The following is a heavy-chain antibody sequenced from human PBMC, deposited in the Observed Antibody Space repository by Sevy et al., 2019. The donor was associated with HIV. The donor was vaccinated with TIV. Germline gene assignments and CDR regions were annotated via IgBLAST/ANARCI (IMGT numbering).Heavy chain of an antibody. CDR3: ARDHAGSVEFYFDH. CDR2: TATDTGDT. J-gene: IGHJ4*02. CDR1: GYTFNRHG. V-gene: IGHV1-3*04. Sequence: ASVTVSCKASGYTFNRHGLHWVRQAPAQGLEWMGWTATDTGDTRYSQKFQGRLTITTDTSASTLYMELSSLTSEDTAVYYCARDHAGSVEFYFDHWGQGTLVTVSS.